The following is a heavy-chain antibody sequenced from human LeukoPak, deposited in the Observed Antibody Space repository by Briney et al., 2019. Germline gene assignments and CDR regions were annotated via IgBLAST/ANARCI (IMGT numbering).Heavy chain of an antibody. D-gene: IGHD6-13*01. CDR2: IIPIFGTA. CDR1: GGTFSSYA. J-gene: IGHJ6*03. V-gene: IGHV1-69*05. CDR3: ASKSGMRHSSSPYYYYYYMDV. Sequence: SVKVSCKASGGTFSSYAISWVRQAPGQGLEWMGGIIPIFGTANYAQKFQVRVTITTDESTSTAYMELSSLRSEDTAVYYCASKSGMRHSSSPYYYYYYMDVWGKGTTVTVSS.